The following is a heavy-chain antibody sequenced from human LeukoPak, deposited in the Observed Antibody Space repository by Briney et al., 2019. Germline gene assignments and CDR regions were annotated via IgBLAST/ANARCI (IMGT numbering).Heavy chain of an antibody. CDR1: ALSLTGTA. V-gene: IGHV3-73*01. CDR3: VRDSDCSDRTCSFD. D-gene: IGHD2-15*01. J-gene: IGHJ4*02. CDR2: IRGEAYNYAK. Sequence: AGRCLTLSRAASALSLTGTAIGSVRQASGDGRGWVGFIRGEAYNYAKAYVVAVTGTFTTSRDDSRNTKCLQMNRLKREDMAVYFCVRDSDCSDRTCSFDWGQGTLVTVSS.